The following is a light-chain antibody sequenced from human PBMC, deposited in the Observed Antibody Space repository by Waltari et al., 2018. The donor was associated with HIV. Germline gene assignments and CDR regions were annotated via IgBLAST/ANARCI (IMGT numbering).Light chain of an antibody. CDR1: GTDFGFYNS. CDR2: EVD. V-gene: IGLV2-14*03. CDR3: ASYTAKDTVL. Sequence: SDVTQPASVSGFPGQSITVSCTGDGTDFGFYNSISWSQQQPGKVPKLLLYEVDSRSSGVSSRFSCSKSGNTASLTISGLHLDDEGVYYCASYTAKDTVLFGGGTTVTVL. J-gene: IGLJ2*01.